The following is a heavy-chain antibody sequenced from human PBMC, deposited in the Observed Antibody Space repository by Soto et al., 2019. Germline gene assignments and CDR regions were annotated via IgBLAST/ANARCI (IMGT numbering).Heavy chain of an antibody. D-gene: IGHD3-3*01. V-gene: IGHV4-34*01. CDR3: ARHRNYDFWSGDLFGADV. Sequence: SETLSLTCAVYGGSFSGYYWSWSRQPPGKGLEWIGEINHSGSTNYNPSLKSRVTISVDTSKNKFSLKLSSVTAADTAVYYCARHRNYDFWSGDLFGADVWGQGTTVTVSS. J-gene: IGHJ6*02. CDR1: GGSFSGYY. CDR2: INHSGST.